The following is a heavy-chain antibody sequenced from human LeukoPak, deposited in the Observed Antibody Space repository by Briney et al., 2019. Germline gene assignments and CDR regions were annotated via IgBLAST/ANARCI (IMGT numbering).Heavy chain of an antibody. J-gene: IGHJ5*02. CDR2: ISGGGSYI. Sequence: GGPLRLSCAASGFTFSTYSMNWVRQAPGKGLEWVSFISGGGSYIYYAESVRGRFTISRDNAKNSLYLQMNSLRAEDTAIYYCARDRVASGRFGEVASWGQGTLVTVSS. D-gene: IGHD3-10*01. V-gene: IGHV3-21*01. CDR3: ARDRVASGRFGEVAS. CDR1: GFTFSTYS.